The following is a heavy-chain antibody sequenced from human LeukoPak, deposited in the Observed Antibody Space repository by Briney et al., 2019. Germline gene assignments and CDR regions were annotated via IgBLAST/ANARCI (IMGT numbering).Heavy chain of an antibody. CDR2: IYHSGST. V-gene: IGHV4-4*02. CDR1: GFTFSSYG. Sequence: PGGSLRLSCAASGFTFSSYGMHWVRQPPGKGLEWIGEIYHSGSTNYNPSLKSRVTISVDKSKNQFPLKLSSVTAADTAVYYCARDYGYSSGWYEPQRAFDIWGQGTMVTVSS. D-gene: IGHD6-19*01. J-gene: IGHJ3*02. CDR3: ARDYGYSSGWYEPQRAFDI.